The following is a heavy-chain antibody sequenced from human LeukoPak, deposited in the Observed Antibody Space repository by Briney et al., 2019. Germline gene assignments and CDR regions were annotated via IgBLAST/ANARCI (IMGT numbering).Heavy chain of an antibody. Sequence: GSLRLSCAASGFTFSSYSMNWVRQAPGKGLEWIGRIYTSGSTNYNPSLKSRVTMSVDTSKNQFSLKLSSVTAADTAVYYCARFHYDFWSGYSAAAFDIWGQGTMVTVSS. D-gene: IGHD3-3*01. CDR2: IYTSGST. CDR1: GFTFSSYS. V-gene: IGHV4-4*07. CDR3: ARFHYDFWSGYSAAAFDI. J-gene: IGHJ3*02.